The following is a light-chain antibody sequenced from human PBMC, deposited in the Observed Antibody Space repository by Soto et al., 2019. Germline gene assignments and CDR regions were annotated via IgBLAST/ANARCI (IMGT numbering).Light chain of an antibody. CDR2: GVS. CDR3: SSHTTSGTI. Sequence: QSALTQPASVSGSPGQSITISCTGTSSDIGRYNYVSWYQQHPGKAPKLMIYGVSLRPSGVSNRFSASKSGNTASLTISGLQAEDEADYYCSSHTTSGTIFGGGTKVTVL. V-gene: IGLV2-14*01. J-gene: IGLJ2*01. CDR1: SSDIGRYNY.